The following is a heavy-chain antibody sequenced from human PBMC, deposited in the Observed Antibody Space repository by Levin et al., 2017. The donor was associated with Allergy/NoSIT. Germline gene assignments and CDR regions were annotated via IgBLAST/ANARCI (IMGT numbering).Heavy chain of an antibody. D-gene: IGHD6-19*01. CDR3: AKYQQWLSRGMDV. Sequence: PGGSLRLSCAASGFTFDSNTMSWVRQAPGKGLEWVSGISGSGHNKYHADSVKGRFIISRDNSNNTLYLQMNSLRADDTAIYYCAKYQQWLSRGMDVWGAGTTVTVSS. J-gene: IGHJ6*03. V-gene: IGHV3-23*01. CDR2: ISGSGHNK. CDR1: GFTFDSNT.